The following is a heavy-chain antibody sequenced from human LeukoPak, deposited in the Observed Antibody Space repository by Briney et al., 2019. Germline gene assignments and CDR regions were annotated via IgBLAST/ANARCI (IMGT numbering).Heavy chain of an antibody. J-gene: IGHJ6*03. V-gene: IGHV4-39*07. D-gene: IGHD2-15*01. Sequence: SETLSLTCTVSGGPISSSSYYWGWIRQPPGKGLEWIGSIYYSGSTYYNPSLKSRVTISVDTSKNQFSQKLSSVTAADTAVYYCARDCRTYYCSASAGLMDVWGKGTTVTVSS. CDR1: GGPISSSSYY. CDR2: IYYSGST. CDR3: ARDCRTYYCSASAGLMDV.